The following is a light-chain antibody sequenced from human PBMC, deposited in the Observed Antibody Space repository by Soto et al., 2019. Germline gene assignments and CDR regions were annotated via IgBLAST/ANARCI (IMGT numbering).Light chain of an antibody. V-gene: IGKV1-39*01. CDR1: QSINTY. CDR3: QQSYRFPKT. Sequence: IQVTQSPSSLSASVGDRVTITCRASQSINTYLSWYQQKPGRAPKHLIYAASTLQSGVPSRFSGSGSGTEFTLTIISLQPEDFATYYCQQSYRFPKTFGRGTKVDIK. CDR2: AAS. J-gene: IGKJ1*01.